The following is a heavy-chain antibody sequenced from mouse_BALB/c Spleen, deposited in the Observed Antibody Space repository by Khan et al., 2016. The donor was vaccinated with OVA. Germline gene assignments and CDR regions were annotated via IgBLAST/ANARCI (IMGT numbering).Heavy chain of an antibody. CDR3: AGNFLYYYGSSPFAY. V-gene: IGHV9-2-1*01. CDR1: GYTFTDYS. Sequence: QIQLVQSGPELKKPGETVKISCKASGYTFTDYSMHWVKQAPGKGLKWMGWINTETGEPTYADDFKARFAFSLETSASTAYLQINNLKNEDTATYFCAGNFLYYYGSSPFAYWGQGTPVTVSA. CDR2: INTETGEP. J-gene: IGHJ3*01. D-gene: IGHD1-1*01.